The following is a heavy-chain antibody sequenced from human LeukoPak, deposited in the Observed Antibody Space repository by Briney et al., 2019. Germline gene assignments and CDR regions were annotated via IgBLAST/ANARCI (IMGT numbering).Heavy chain of an antibody. J-gene: IGHJ3*02. CDR3: ARPRRVRYFDWPPRGAFDI. V-gene: IGHV3-30-3*01. CDR1: GFTFSSYA. D-gene: IGHD3-9*01. Sequence: GGSLRLSCAASGFTFSSYAMPWVRQAPGKGLEWVAVISYDGSNKYYADSVKGRFTISRDNSKNTLYLQMNSLRAEDTAVYYGARPRRVRYFDWPPRGAFDIWGQGTMVTVSS. CDR2: ISYDGSNK.